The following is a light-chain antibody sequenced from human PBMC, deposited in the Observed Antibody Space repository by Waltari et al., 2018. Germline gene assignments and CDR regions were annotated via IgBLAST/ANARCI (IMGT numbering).Light chain of an antibody. J-gene: IGLJ2*01. V-gene: IGLV2-14*03. CDR1: SSYVGGYHY. Sequence: QSALTQPASVSGSPGQSVTIPCPGSSSYVGGYHYAPWYQQHPGKAPKLMISDVNKRPSGFSNRFSGSKSDNTASLTISGLQAEDEAHYYCTSFTSSSTIVFGGGTKLTVL. CDR3: TSFTSSSTIV. CDR2: DVN.